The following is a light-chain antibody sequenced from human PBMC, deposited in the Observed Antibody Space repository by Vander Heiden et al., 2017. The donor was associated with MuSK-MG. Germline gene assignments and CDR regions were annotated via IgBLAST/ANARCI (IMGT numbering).Light chain of an antibody. CDR2: NTD. Sequence: QTVVTQEPSVSVSPGGTITLTCGLSSGSVSSSSYPTWFQQTPGQAPLTLIYNTDSRSSGVPDRFSGSILGNKAALTITGAQPDDESDYYCVLYMGSGMWVFGGGTKLTVL. V-gene: IGLV8-61*01. J-gene: IGLJ3*02. CDR1: SGSVSSSSY. CDR3: VLYMGSGMWV.